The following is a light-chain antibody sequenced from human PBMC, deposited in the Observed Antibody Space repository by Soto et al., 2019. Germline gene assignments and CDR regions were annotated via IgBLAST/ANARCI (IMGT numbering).Light chain of an antibody. V-gene: IGLV2-14*01. CDR1: SSDVGGYNY. J-gene: IGLJ2*01. Sequence: QSALTQPASVSGSPGQSITISCTGTSSDVGGYNYVSWYQQHPGKAPKHMNYEVSNRPSGVSDRFSGSKSGNTASLTISGLQAEDEADYYCSSYTSSSTAGVFGGGTKLTVL. CDR2: EVS. CDR3: SSYTSSSTAGV.